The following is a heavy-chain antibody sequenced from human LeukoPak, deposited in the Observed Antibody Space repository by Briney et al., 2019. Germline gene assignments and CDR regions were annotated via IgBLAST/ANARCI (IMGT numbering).Heavy chain of an antibody. Sequence: GGSLRLSCAASGFILSDYAIHWVRQGPGKGLEYVAAISSNGAKTFYAEPVKGRFTISRDNSDNTVDLQMDSLRVEDMGGYYVARGRGGSYDSWGQGILVTVSS. D-gene: IGHD1-26*01. CDR3: ARGRGGSYDS. J-gene: IGHJ4*02. CDR2: ISSNGAKT. V-gene: IGHV3-64*02. CDR1: GFILSDYA.